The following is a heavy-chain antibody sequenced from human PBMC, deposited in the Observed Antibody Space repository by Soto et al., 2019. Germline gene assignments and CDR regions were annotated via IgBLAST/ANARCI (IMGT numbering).Heavy chain of an antibody. V-gene: IGHV1-2*04. Sequence: GASVKVSCKASGYTFTGYYMHWVRQDPGQGLEWMGWINPNSGGTNYAQKFQGWVTMTRDTSISTAYMELSRLRSDDTAVYYCARESYYYGSGSYYNAYYFDYWGQGTLVTVSS. CDR2: INPNSGGT. D-gene: IGHD3-10*01. J-gene: IGHJ4*02. CDR3: ARESYYYGSGSYYNAYYFDY. CDR1: GYTFTGYY.